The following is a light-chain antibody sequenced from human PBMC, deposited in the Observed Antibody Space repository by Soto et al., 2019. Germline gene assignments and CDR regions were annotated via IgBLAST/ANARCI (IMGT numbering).Light chain of an antibody. CDR1: SSDVGAYNL. CDR2: EGS. J-gene: IGLJ1*01. V-gene: IGLV2-23*01. Sequence: QSVLTQPASVSGSPGQSSTISCTGTSSDVGAYNLVSWYQHHPGKAPKLLVYEGSKRPSGVFNRFSGSKSGNTASLTISGLQADDEADYCCSYGGTSTYVFGTGTKVTVL. CDR3: CSYGGTSTYV.